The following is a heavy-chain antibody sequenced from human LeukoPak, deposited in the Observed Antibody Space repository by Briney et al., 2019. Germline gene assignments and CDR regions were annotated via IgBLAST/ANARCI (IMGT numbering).Heavy chain of an antibody. CDR3: ASQFGYCSSTSCGVEIDY. D-gene: IGHD2-2*03. J-gene: IGHJ4*02. Sequence: ASVKVSCMASGYTFTSYAMHWVRQAPGQRLEWMGWINAGNGNTKYSQKFQGRVTITRDTSASTAYMELSSLRSEDTAVYYCASQFGYCSSTSCGVEIDYWGQGTLVTVSS. CDR2: INAGNGNT. V-gene: IGHV1-3*01. CDR1: GYTFTSYA.